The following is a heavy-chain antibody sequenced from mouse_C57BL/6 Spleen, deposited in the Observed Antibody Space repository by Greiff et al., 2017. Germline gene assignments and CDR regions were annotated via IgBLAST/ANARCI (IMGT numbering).Heavy chain of an antibody. CDR1: GFNIKDYY. D-gene: IGHD2-1*01. CDR3: TTRALYGNYGAMDY. Sequence: VQLKESGAELVRPGASVKLSCTASGFNIKDYYMHWVKQRPEQGLEWIGRIDPEDGDTEYAPKFQGKATMTADTSSNNAYLQLSSLTSEDTAVYYCTTRALYGNYGAMDYWGQGTSVTVSS. CDR2: IDPEDGDT. V-gene: IGHV14-1*01. J-gene: IGHJ4*01.